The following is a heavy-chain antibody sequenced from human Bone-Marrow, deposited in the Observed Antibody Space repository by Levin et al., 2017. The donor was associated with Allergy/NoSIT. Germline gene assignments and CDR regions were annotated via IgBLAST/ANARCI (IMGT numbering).Heavy chain of an antibody. Sequence: ASVKVSCQASGYTFINYGVSWVRQAPGQRLQWMGWISGYNGNAKYAPRFQGRVTMTTDISSNTVSLELRGLKSDDTAVYYCARDRASGLDVWGQGTTVIVS. CDR3: ARDRASGLDV. V-gene: IGHV1-18*01. J-gene: IGHJ6*02. CDR1: GYTFINYG. D-gene: IGHD3-10*01. CDR2: ISGYNGNA.